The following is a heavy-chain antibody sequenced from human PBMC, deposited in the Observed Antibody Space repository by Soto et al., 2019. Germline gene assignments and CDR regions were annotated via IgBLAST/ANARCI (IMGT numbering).Heavy chain of an antibody. CDR2: VIPLFDTA. CDR1: GGIFTNNA. J-gene: IGHJ6*02. Sequence: QVQVVQSGAEVKKPGSSVKVSCKVSGGIFTNNAISWVRQAPGQGLEWLGGVIPLFDTAYYAQIFRGRLRISADAATTTAYMELSGLTSAHTAVYFCATGGHNDGYNFYHGMDVWGQGTTVNVS. CDR3: ATGGHNDGYNFYHGMDV. V-gene: IGHV1-69*01. D-gene: IGHD5-18*01.